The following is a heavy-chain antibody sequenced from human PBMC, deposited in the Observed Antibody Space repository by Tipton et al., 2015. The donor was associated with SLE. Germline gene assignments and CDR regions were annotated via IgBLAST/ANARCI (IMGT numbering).Heavy chain of an antibody. V-gene: IGHV4-39*07. J-gene: IGHJ4*02. CDR2: IFYSGRT. D-gene: IGHD3-3*01. CDR3: ARGFYYDFWSSHYNEKGPRTYYFDS. CDR1: GVSISTSDDY. Sequence: GLVKPSETLSLTCSVSGVSISTSDDYWVWIRQSPGKGLEWIGSIFYSGRTNYNPSLNSRVIISVDTSKNQFSLTLGPVTAADTAMYYCARGFYYDFWSSHYNEKGPRTYYFDSWGQGTLVTVSP.